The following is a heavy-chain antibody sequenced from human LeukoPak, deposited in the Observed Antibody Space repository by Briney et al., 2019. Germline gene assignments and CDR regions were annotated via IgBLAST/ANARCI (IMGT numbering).Heavy chain of an antibody. CDR3: VRAMNV. Sequence: GGSLRLSCAASGFTFSAYWMHWVRQAPGKGLEWVANIKQDGSVKYYVDSVKGRFTISRDNAKDSLYLQMNSLRAGDTAVYYCVRAMNVWGQGTTVTVSS. J-gene: IGHJ6*02. CDR2: IKQDGSVK. V-gene: IGHV3-7*03. CDR1: GFTFSAYW.